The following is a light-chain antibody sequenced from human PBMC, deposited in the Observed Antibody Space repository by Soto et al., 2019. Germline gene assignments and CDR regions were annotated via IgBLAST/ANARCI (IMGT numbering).Light chain of an antibody. V-gene: IGLV1-40*01. CDR1: SSNIGAVYG. J-gene: IGLJ1*01. Sequence: QSVLTQPPSVSGAPGQRVTISCTGSSSNIGAVYGVHWYQQLPGTAPKLLIYDNNNRPSGVPDRFSGSKSGTSASLAITGLQAEDEADYYCQSYDNSLSGHVFGTGTQLTVL. CDR2: DNN. CDR3: QSYDNSLSGHV.